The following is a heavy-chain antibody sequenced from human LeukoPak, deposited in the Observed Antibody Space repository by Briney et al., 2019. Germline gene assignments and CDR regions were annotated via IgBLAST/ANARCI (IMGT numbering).Heavy chain of an antibody. Sequence: PGGSLRLSCAASGFTFSSYWMSWVRQAPGKGLEGVANIKQDGSEKFYVDSVKGRFTISRDNAKNSLYVQMHSLRAEDTAVYYCARAPTTYDYVWGSYRQNYYFDYWGQGTLVTVSS. V-gene: IGHV3-7*01. CDR2: IKQDGSEK. CDR1: GFTFSSYW. J-gene: IGHJ4*02. D-gene: IGHD3-16*02. CDR3: ARAPTTYDYVWGSYRQNYYFDY.